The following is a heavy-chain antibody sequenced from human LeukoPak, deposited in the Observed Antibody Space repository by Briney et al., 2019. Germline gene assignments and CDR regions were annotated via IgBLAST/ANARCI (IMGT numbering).Heavy chain of an antibody. Sequence: GGSLRLSCTASGFTFGDYAMSWVRPAPGRGLEWVAGISGSAGLTYYADSVKGRFTISRDNSKNMVFLQMNSLRAEDTAVYYCVKDGTWIFNYNFAYWGQGTLVTVSA. CDR1: GFTFGDYA. D-gene: IGHD4-11*01. J-gene: IGHJ4*02. CDR3: VKDGTWIFNYNFAY. V-gene: IGHV3-23*01. CDR2: ISGSAGLT.